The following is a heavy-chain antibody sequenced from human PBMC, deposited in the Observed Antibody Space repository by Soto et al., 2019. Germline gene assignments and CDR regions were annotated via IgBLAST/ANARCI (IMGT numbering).Heavy chain of an antibody. J-gene: IGHJ4*02. CDR1: GFTFSSSA. V-gene: IGHV3-23*01. CDR3: AKYPYGSGSYYKYYFDY. Sequence: GGSLRLSCAASGFTFSSSAMSWVRQAPGKGLEWVSAISGSGGSTYYADSVKGRFTLSRDNSKNTLYLQMNSLRAEDTAVYYCAKYPYGSGSYYKYYFDYWGQGTLVTVSS. CDR2: ISGSGGST. D-gene: IGHD3-10*01.